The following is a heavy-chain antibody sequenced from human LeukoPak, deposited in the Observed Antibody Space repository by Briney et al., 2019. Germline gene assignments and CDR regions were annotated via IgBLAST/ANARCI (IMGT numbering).Heavy chain of an antibody. Sequence: PGGSLRLSCAASGLTFSSYAMSWVRQAPGRGLEWVSAISGSGGRTYYADSVKGRCTISRDNAKNTLYLQMNSLRAEDTAVYYCARNYGVDYWGQGTLVTVSS. V-gene: IGHV3-23*01. J-gene: IGHJ4*02. D-gene: IGHD4-17*01. CDR2: ISGSGGRT. CDR3: ARNYGVDY. CDR1: GLTFSSYA.